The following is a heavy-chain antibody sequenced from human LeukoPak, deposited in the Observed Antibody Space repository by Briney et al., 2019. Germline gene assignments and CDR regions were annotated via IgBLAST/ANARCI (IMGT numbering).Heavy chain of an antibody. V-gene: IGHV4-59*01. J-gene: IGHJ3*02. CDR3: ARWNYYGRSRAFDI. CDR2: IYYSGST. CDR1: GGSISTYY. D-gene: IGHD3-22*01. Sequence: PSETLSLTCTVSGGSISTYYWIWIRQPPGKGLEYIGYIYYSGSTNYNPSLKSRVTISVDTSKNNFSMKLSSVTDADTAVYYCARWNYYGRSRAFDIWGQGKMVNVSS.